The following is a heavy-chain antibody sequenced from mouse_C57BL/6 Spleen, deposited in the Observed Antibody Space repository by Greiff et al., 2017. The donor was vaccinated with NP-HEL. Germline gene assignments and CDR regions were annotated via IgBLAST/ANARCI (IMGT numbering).Heavy chain of an antibody. D-gene: IGHD4-1*01. J-gene: IGHJ4*01. CDR3: AKSNWNYAMDY. CDR1: GFTFSDYG. Sequence: EVKVVESGGGLVKPGGSLKLSCAASGFTFSDYGMHWVRQAPEKGLEWVAYISSGSSTIYYADTVKGRFTISRDNAKNTLFLQMTSLRSEDTAMYYCAKSNWNYAMDYWGQGTSVTVSS. CDR2: ISSGSSTI. V-gene: IGHV5-17*01.